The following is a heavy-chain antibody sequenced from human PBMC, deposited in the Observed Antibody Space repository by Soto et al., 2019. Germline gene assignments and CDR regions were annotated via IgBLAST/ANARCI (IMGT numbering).Heavy chain of an antibody. Sequence: AASVKVSCKASGYTFTGYYMHWVRQAPGQGLEWMGWINPNSGGTNYAQKFQGRVTMTRDTSISTAYMELSRLRSDDTAVYYCARARVPAAILRFLEWLSPDPHYYYYGMDVWGQETTVTVSS. D-gene: IGHD3-3*01. CDR3: ARARVPAAILRFLEWLSPDPHYYYYGMDV. J-gene: IGHJ6*02. CDR1: GYTFTGYY. CDR2: INPNSGGT. V-gene: IGHV1-2*02.